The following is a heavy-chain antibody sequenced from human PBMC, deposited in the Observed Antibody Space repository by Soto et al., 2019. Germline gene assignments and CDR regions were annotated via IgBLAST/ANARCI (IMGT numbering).Heavy chain of an antibody. CDR2: IGSSGSTI. J-gene: IGHJ6*02. Sequence: GGSLRLSCAASGFTFSSYEMNWVRQAPGKGLEWVSYIGSSGSTIYYADSVKGRFTISRDNAKNSLYLQMNSLRAEDTAVYYCATQTRGPSSSWPNYYYYYGMDVWGQGTTVTVSS. D-gene: IGHD6-13*01. CDR1: GFTFSSYE. CDR3: ATQTRGPSSSWPNYYYYYGMDV. V-gene: IGHV3-48*03.